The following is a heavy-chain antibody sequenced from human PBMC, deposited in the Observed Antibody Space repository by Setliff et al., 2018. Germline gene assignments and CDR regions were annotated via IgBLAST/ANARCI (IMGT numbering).Heavy chain of an antibody. J-gene: IGHJ1*01. CDR1: GGSVSSTSHY. Sequence: LSLTCNVSGGSVSSTSHYWGWIRQPPWKGMEWIGSVYYSGYTYYNPSLQSRVTISVDMSKNQFSMKLTSVTAADTAVYYCARVDFTMIQGVLGLWGQGTLVTVSS. V-gene: IGHV4-39*07. CDR2: VYYSGYT. D-gene: IGHD3-10*01. CDR3: ARVDFTMIQGVLGL.